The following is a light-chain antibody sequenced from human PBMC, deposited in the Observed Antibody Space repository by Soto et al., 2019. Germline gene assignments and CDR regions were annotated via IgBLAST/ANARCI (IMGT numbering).Light chain of an antibody. V-gene: IGKV1-33*01. Sequence: DFQMTQSPSSLSASVGDRVTITCQASQDISDYLNWYQQKPGAAPKLLIYDASNLQAGVPSRFSGSGSGTEFTFTISSLQPEDVATYYCQQLRMYPSTFGGGTKVDIK. J-gene: IGKJ4*01. CDR3: QQLRMYPST. CDR1: QDISDY. CDR2: DAS.